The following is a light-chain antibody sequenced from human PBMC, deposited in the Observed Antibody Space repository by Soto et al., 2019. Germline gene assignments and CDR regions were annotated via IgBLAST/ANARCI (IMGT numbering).Light chain of an antibody. Sequence: QSALTQPASVSGSPGQSITISCTGTSNDIGANDYVSWYQHHPGQAPKILIYEAANRPSGVSHHFSGSKSGNTASLTISGLQAEDEADYFGTSYTSTSTLFFGGGTKLTVL. CDR1: SNDIGANDY. CDR3: TSYTSTSTLF. V-gene: IGLV2-14*01. CDR2: EAA. J-gene: IGLJ2*01.